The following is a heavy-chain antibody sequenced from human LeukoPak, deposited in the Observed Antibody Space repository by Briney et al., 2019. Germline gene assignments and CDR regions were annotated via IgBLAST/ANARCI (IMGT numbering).Heavy chain of an antibody. CDR3: ARGGGWDQPGGPAFDI. Sequence: SETLSLTCTVSGGSVSSGSYYWSWIRQPPGKGLEWIGYVYYSGSTNYNPSLKSRVTISIDTSKNQFSLKLTSVTAADTAVYYCARGGGWDQPGGPAFDIWGQGTMVTVSS. J-gene: IGHJ3*02. CDR1: GGSVSSGSYY. D-gene: IGHD1-26*01. CDR2: VYYSGST. V-gene: IGHV4-61*01.